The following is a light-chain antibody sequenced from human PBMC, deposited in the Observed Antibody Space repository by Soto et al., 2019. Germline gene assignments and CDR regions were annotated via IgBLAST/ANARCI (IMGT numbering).Light chain of an antibody. J-gene: IGKJ1*01. Sequence: DIQMTQSPSTLSASVGDRVTITCRASQSISSWLVWYQQKPGKAPKLLIYKASSLESGVPSRFSGSGSGTEFTLTISSLQPDDFAAYYCQQYNSYSRLTFGQGTKVEIK. V-gene: IGKV1-5*03. CDR2: KAS. CDR3: QQYNSYSRLT. CDR1: QSISSW.